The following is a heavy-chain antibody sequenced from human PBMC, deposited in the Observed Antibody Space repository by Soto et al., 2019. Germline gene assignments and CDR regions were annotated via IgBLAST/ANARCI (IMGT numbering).Heavy chain of an antibody. V-gene: IGHV3-23*01. CDR2: ISGSGGST. D-gene: IGHD3-3*01. Sequence: EVQMLESGGGLAQAGGSLRLSCAASGFTFSSYAMTWVRQAPGKGLEWVSAISGSGGSTYYADSVKGRFTISRDNSKNTLYLQMNSLRAEDTAVYYCANGNYFWGGYNWFDPWSQGTLVTVSS. CDR1: GFTFSSYA. CDR3: ANGNYFWGGYNWFDP. J-gene: IGHJ5*02.